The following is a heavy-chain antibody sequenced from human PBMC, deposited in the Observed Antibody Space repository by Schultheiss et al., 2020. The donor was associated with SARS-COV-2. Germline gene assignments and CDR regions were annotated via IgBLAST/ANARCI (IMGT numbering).Heavy chain of an antibody. CDR2: IYHSGST. Sequence: SETLSLTCTVSGGSISSYYWSWIRQPPGKGLEWIGYIYHSGSTYYNPSLKSRVTISVDTSKNQFSLKLSSVTAADTAVYYCARGRSIPEDIVVVPVDYYYYMDVWGKGTTVTVSS. J-gene: IGHJ6*03. CDR3: ARGRSIPEDIVVVPVDYYYYMDV. V-gene: IGHV4-59*12. D-gene: IGHD2-2*01. CDR1: GGSISSYY.